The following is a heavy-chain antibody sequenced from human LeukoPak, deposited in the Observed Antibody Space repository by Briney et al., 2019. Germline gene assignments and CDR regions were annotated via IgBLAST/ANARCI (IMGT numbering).Heavy chain of an antibody. V-gene: IGHV3-49*04. D-gene: IGHD2-15*01. CDR3: TRDRYCSGGSCYSDYYYYMDV. CDR1: GFTFRSFY. Sequence: GGSLRLSCAASGFTFRSFYMSWVRQAPGKGLEWVGFIRSKAYGGTTEYAASVKGRFTISRDDSKSIAYLQMNSLKTEDTAVYYCTRDRYCSGGSCYSDYYYYMDVWGKGTTVTISS. J-gene: IGHJ6*03. CDR2: IRSKAYGGTT.